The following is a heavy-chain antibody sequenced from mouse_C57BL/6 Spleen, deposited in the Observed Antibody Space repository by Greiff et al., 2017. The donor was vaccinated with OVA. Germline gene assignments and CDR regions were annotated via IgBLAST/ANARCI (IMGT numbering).Heavy chain of an antibody. CDR1: GFNIKDYY. J-gene: IGHJ2*01. CDR2: IDPEDGDT. D-gene: IGHD1-1*01. V-gene: IGHV14-1*01. CDR3: TTSITTVVPHFDY. Sequence: EVKLMESGAELVRPGASVKLSCTASGFNIKDYYMHWVKQRPEQGLEWIGRIDPEDGDTEYAPKFQGKATMTADTSSNTAYLQLSSLTSEDTAVYYCTTSITTVVPHFDYWGQGTTLTVSS.